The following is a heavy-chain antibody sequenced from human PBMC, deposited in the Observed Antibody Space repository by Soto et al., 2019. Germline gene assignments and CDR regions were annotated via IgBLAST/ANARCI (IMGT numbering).Heavy chain of an antibody. CDR3: AREDAGIAAAGTDLYYYYGMDV. CDR1: GYTFTSYA. V-gene: IGHV7-4-1*01. D-gene: IGHD6-13*01. CDR2: INTNTGNP. Sequence: QVQLVQSGSELKKPGASVKVSCKASGYTFTSYAMNWVRQAPGQGLEWMGWINTNTGNPTYAQGFTGRFVFSLDTSVSTAYLQICSLKAEDTAVYYCAREDAGIAAAGTDLYYYYGMDVWGQGTTVTVSS. J-gene: IGHJ6*02.